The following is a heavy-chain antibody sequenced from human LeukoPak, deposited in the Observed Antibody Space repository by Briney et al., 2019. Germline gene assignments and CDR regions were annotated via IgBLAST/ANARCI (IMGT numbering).Heavy chain of an antibody. Sequence: GASVKVSCKASGYTFTGYYMHWVRQAPGQGLEWMGWINPNSGGTNYAQKFQGRVTMTRDTSISTAYMELSRLRSDDTAVYYCARDPGVGATLYYFDYWGQGTLVTVSS. CDR2: INPNSGGT. V-gene: IGHV1-2*02. J-gene: IGHJ4*02. D-gene: IGHD1-26*01. CDR3: ARDPGVGATLYYFDY. CDR1: GYTFTGYY.